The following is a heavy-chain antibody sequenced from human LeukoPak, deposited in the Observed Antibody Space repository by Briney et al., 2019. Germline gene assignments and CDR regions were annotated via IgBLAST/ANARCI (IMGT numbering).Heavy chain of an antibody. CDR1: GFTFSSYD. CDR3: AKDPSGDSFGSYGMDV. CDR2: ISYDGSNK. Sequence: GRSPRLSCAASGFTFSSYDMHWVRQAPGKGLEWVAVISYDGSNKYYAASVKGRFTISRDNSKNTLYLQMNSRRPEDTAVYYCAKDPSGDSFGSYGMDVWGQGTTVTVSS. J-gene: IGHJ6*02. V-gene: IGHV3-30*18. D-gene: IGHD5-18*01.